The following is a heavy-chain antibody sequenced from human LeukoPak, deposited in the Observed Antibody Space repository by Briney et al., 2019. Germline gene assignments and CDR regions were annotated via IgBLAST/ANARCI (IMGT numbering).Heavy chain of an antibody. D-gene: IGHD4-17*01. Sequence: PSETLSLTCTVSGGSITNYYWSWIRQPPGKGLEWLASIFYTGITNYSPSLKSRVTISLDTSKNQFSLKLSSVTAADTAVYYCARLPRHYGDYYFDYWGQGTLVTVSS. CDR2: IFYTGIT. J-gene: IGHJ4*02. CDR3: ARLPRHYGDYYFDY. V-gene: IGHV4-59*08. CDR1: GGSITNYY.